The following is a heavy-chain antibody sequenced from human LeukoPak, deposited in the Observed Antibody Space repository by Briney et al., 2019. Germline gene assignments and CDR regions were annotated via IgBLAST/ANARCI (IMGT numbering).Heavy chain of an antibody. CDR3: AISTGSSDFVY. CDR2: FYYPGST. CDR1: GGSISSSSYY. Sequence: SETLSLTCTVSGGSISSSSYYWGWVRQPPGKGLEWIGSFYYPGSTYYNPSLKSRLSISVDTSNNQFSLKLNSVTAADTAAYYCAISTGSSDFVYWGQGTLVTVSS. J-gene: IGHJ4*02. D-gene: IGHD1-26*01. V-gene: IGHV4-39*07.